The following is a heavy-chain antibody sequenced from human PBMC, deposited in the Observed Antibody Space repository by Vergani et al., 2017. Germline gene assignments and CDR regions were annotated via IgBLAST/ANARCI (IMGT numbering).Heavy chain of an antibody. V-gene: IGHV3-23*01. D-gene: IGHD6-19*01. Sequence: EVQLLESGGGLVQPGGSLRLSCAASGFTFSSYAMSWVRQAPGKGLEWVSAISGSGGSTYYADSVKGRFTISRDKSKNTLYLQMNSLRAEDTAVYYCAEDLHSSGWAYYFDYWGQGTLVTVSS. J-gene: IGHJ4*02. CDR3: AEDLHSSGWAYYFDY. CDR2: ISGSGGST. CDR1: GFTFSSYA.